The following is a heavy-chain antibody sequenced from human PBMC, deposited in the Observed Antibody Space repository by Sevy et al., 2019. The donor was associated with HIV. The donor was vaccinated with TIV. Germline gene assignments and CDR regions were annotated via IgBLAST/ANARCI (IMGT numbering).Heavy chain of an antibody. CDR3: AKARYSSSSYFDY. CDR1: GFTFDDYT. CDR2: ISWDGGST. J-gene: IGHJ4*02. V-gene: IGHV3-43*01. Sequence: GGSLRLSCAASGFTFDDYTMHWVRQAPGKGLEWVSLISWDGGSTYYADSVKGRFTISRDNSKNYLYLQMNSLRTEDTALYYCAKARYSSSSYFDYWGQGTLVTVSS. D-gene: IGHD6-13*01.